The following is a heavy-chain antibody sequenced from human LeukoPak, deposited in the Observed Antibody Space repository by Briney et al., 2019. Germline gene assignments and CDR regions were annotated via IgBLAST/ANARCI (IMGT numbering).Heavy chain of an antibody. Sequence: SETLSLTCTVSGGSISSYYWSWIRQPPGKGLEWIGYIYHTGSTYYNPSLKSRLTMSVDRSKNLFSLSLNSVTAADTAVYYCATSDITGTPPYFDCWGRGTLVGVCS. V-gene: IGHV4-59*04. J-gene: IGHJ4*02. CDR2: IYHTGST. CDR1: GGSISSYY. CDR3: ATSDITGTPPYFDC. D-gene: IGHD1-7*01.